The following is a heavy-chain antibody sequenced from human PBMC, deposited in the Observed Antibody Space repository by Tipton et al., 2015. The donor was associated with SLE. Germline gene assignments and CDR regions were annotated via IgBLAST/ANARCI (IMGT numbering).Heavy chain of an antibody. CDR2: IIPIFDTA. D-gene: IGHD3-10*01. CDR1: GGTFSSYA. V-gene: IGHV1-69*18. CDR3: ARGSTAYYYGSGSSYGMDV. Sequence: QVQLVQSGAEVKKPGSSVKVSCKASGGTFSSYAISWVRQAPGQGLEWMGRIIPIFDTANYAQKFQGRVTITADESTSTAYMELSSLRSEDTAVYYCARGSTAYYYGSGSSYGMDVWGQGTTVTVSS. J-gene: IGHJ6*02.